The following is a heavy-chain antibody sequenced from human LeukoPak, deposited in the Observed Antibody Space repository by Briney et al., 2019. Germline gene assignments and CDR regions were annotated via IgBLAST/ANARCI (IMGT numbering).Heavy chain of an antibody. J-gene: IGHJ4*02. V-gene: IGHV3-74*01. D-gene: IGHD5-18*01. Sequence: GGSLRLSCAASGFTFSSHWMHWVRQAPGKGLVWVSRINSDGDSTSYADSVKGRFTISRDNAKNTLYLQMNSLRAEDTAVYYCARDRGHTAIDYWGQGTLVTVSS. CDR2: INSDGDST. CDR3: ARDRGHTAIDY. CDR1: GFTFSSHW.